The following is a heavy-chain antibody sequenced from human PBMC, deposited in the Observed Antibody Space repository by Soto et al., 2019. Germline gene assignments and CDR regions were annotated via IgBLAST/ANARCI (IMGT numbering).Heavy chain of an antibody. CDR3: SRGWSGAYDT. CDR1: GFSFSSFF. J-gene: IGHJ3*02. V-gene: IGHV3-7*01. Sequence: EVQLEESGGGLVQPGGSLRLSCVGSGFSFSSFFMGWVRQAPGKGLEWVADMNPDGSDKGYVDSAKGRFTISRDIARNSLYLQMNSLRVEDTAMYYCSRGWSGAYDTWGRGTVVTVPS. D-gene: IGHD3-10*02. CDR2: MNPDGSDK.